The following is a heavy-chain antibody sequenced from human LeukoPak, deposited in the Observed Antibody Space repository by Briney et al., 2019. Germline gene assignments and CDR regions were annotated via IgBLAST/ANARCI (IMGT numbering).Heavy chain of an antibody. V-gene: IGHV3-48*03. CDR1: GFTFSSYE. Sequence: GGSLRLSCAASGFTFSSYEMNWVRQAPGKGLEWVSYISSSGSTIYYADSVKGRFTISRDNAKNSLYVQMNSLRVEDTALYYCARGLIAQDVWGKGTTVTVSS. CDR2: ISSSGSTI. D-gene: IGHD2-8*01. J-gene: IGHJ6*04. CDR3: ARGLIAQDV.